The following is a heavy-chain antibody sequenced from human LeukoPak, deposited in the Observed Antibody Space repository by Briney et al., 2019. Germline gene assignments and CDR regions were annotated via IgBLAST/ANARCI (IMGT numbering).Heavy chain of an antibody. CDR2: IYYSGNT. J-gene: IGHJ4*02. CDR3: ARLGYYDFWSGSNRALDY. V-gene: IGHV4-31*03. CDR1: GGSISSGGYY. Sequence: SETLSLTCTVSGGSISSGGYYWSWIRQHPGKGLEWIGYIYYSGNTYYNPSLKSRVTISVDTSKNQFSLKLSSVTAADTAVYYCARLGYYDFWSGSNRALDYWGQGTLVTVSS. D-gene: IGHD3-3*01.